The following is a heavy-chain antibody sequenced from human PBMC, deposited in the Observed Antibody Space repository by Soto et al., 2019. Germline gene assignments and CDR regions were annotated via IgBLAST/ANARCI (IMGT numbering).Heavy chain of an antibody. CDR1: GYTFTSYA. CDR3: ARSVDTAMVDFDY. V-gene: IGHV1-3*01. D-gene: IGHD5-18*01. Sequence: ASVKFSCNASGYTFTSYAMHWVRHAPGQRLEWMGWINAGNGNTKYSQKFQGRVTITRDTSASTAYMELSSLRSEDTAVYYCARSVDTAMVDFDYRGQGTLVTVSS. CDR2: INAGNGNT. J-gene: IGHJ4*02.